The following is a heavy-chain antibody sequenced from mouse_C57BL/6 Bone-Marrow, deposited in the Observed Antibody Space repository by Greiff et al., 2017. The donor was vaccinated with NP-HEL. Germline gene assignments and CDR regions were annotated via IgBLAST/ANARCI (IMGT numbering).Heavy chain of an antibody. CDR1: GFTITDDY. V-gene: IGHV14-4*01. D-gene: IGHD1-1*02. J-gene: IGHJ2*01. CDR3: TTGGFDY. Sequence: EVQLQQSGAELVRPGASVKLSCTASGFTITDDYMHWVKQRPGQGLEWIGWIDPENGDTEYVSKFQGKATFTAATSSNTAYLQLSSLTSEDTAVYYCTTGGFDYWGQGTTLTVSA. CDR2: IDPENGDT.